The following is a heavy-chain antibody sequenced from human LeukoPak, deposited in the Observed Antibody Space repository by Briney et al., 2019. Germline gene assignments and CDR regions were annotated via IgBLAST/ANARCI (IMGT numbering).Heavy chain of an antibody. J-gene: IGHJ4*02. CDR2: IYPGDSDT. CDR3: ARRDYGSGSYPSSFDY. CDR1: GYSFTSYW. D-gene: IGHD3-10*01. Sequence: GESLKISCKGSGYSFTSYWIGWVRQMPGKGLEWMGIIYPGDSDTRYSPSFQGQVTISADKSISTAYLQWSSLKAPDTAMYYCARRDYGSGSYPSSFDYWGQGTLVTVSS. V-gene: IGHV5-51*01.